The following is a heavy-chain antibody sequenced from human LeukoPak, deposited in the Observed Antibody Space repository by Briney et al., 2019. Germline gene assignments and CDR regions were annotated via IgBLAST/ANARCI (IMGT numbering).Heavy chain of an antibody. CDR3: ARDFKGGGYSSSLNWFDP. D-gene: IGHD6-6*01. V-gene: IGHV4-39*07. Sequence: SETLSLTCTVSGRSISSSSYYWGWIRQPPGKGLEWIGSIYYSGSTYYNPSLKSRVTISVDTSKNQFSLKLSSVTAADTAVYYCARDFKGGGYSSSLNWFDPWGQGTLVTVSS. CDR1: GRSISSSSYY. J-gene: IGHJ5*02. CDR2: IYYSGST.